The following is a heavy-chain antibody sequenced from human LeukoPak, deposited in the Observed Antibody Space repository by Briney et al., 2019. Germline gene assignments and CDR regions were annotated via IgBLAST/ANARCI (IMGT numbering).Heavy chain of an antibody. V-gene: IGHV3-23*01. J-gene: IGHJ4*02. CDR2: ISGSGGST. CDR1: GFTFSSYA. CDR3: ARGAYYYDSSGYYPLGY. D-gene: IGHD3-22*01. Sequence: GGSLRLSCAASGFTFSSYAMSWVRQAPGKGLEWVSAISGSGGSTYYADSVKGRFTISRDNSKNTLYLQMNSLRAEDTAVYYCARGAYYYDSSGYYPLGYWGQGTLVTVSS.